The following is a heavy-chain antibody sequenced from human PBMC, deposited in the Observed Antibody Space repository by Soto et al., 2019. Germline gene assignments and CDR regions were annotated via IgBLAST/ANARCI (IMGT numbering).Heavy chain of an antibody. CDR2: IYYSGST. Sequence: SETLSLTCAVARASISRYYWRWIRQPPGKGLEWIGYIYYSGSTNYNPSLKSRVTISVDTSKNQFSLKLSSVTAADTAVYYCARSSSGWYYYGAFDIWGQGTMVT. V-gene: IGHV4-59*08. D-gene: IGHD6-19*01. CDR3: ARSSSGWYYYGAFDI. CDR1: RASISRYY. J-gene: IGHJ3*02.